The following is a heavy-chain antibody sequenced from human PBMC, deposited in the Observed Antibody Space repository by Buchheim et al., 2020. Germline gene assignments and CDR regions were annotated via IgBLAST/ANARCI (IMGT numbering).Heavy chain of an antibody. V-gene: IGHV3-23*01. CDR2: ISGSGGST. J-gene: IGHJ4*02. Sequence: EVQLLESGGGLVQPGGSLRLSCAASGFTFSSYAMSWVRQAPGKGLEWVSAISGSGGSTYYADSVQGRFTISSDNSKNTLYIQMNSLRAEDTAVYYCAKDPVVWFGELSYYFDYWGQGTL. D-gene: IGHD3-10*01. CDR1: GFTFSSYA. CDR3: AKDPVVWFGELSYYFDY.